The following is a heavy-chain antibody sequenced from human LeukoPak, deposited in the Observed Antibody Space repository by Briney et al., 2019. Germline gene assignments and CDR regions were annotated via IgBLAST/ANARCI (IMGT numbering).Heavy chain of an antibody. Sequence: GGSLRLSCAASGFAFSSYSMNWVRQAPGKGLEWVSYISSSSSTIYYADSVKGRFTISRDNAKSSLYLQMNSLRAEDTAVYYCARESKALDYWGQGTLVTVSS. V-gene: IGHV3-48*04. CDR3: ARESKALDY. J-gene: IGHJ4*02. CDR1: GFAFSSYS. CDR2: ISSSSSTI.